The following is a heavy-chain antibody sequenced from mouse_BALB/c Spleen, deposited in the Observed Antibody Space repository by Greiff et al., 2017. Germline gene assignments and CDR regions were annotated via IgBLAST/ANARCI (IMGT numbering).Heavy chain of an antibody. Sequence: QVQLKQPGAELVKPGTSVKLSCKASGYNFTSYWINWVKLRPGQGLEWIGDIYPGSGSTNYNEKFKSKATLTVDTSSSTAYMQLSSLASEDSALYYCAREGDYDVWFAYWGQGTLVTVS. V-gene: IGHV1-55*01. CDR3: AREGDYDVWFAY. CDR2: IYPGSGST. J-gene: IGHJ3*01. CDR1: GYNFTSYW. D-gene: IGHD2-4*01.